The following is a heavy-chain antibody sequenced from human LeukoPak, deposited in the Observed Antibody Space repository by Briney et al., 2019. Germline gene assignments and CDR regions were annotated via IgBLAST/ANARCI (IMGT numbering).Heavy chain of an antibody. CDR3: ARESAPERRSTSCYLGY. Sequence: PGGSLRLSCAASGFTFSNYAMYWVRQPPGKGLEWVSTIDASGGATYYADSVKGRFTISRDNAKNSLFLQMNSPRAEDTAVYYCARESAPERRSTSCYLGYWGQGTLVTVSS. CDR1: GFTFSNYA. CDR2: IDASGGAT. J-gene: IGHJ4*02. D-gene: IGHD2-2*01. V-gene: IGHV3-21*01.